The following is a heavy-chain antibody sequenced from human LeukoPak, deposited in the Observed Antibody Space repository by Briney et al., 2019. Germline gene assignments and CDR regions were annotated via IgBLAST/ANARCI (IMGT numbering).Heavy chain of an antibody. Sequence: GGSLRLSCAASGFTFSSYAMNWVRQAPGKGLEWVSFVSISSGTIYYADSVKGRFSISRDNAKSSLDLQMNSLRAEDTAVCYCARAMSTFGGVRNYFDSWGQGTLVTVSS. CDR3: ARAMSTFGGVRNYFDS. J-gene: IGHJ4*02. V-gene: IGHV3-48*04. D-gene: IGHD3-16*01. CDR2: VSISSGTI. CDR1: GFTFSSYA.